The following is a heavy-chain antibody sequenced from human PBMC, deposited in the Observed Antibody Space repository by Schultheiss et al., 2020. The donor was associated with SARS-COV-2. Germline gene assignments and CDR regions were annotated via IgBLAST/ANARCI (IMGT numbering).Heavy chain of an antibody. CDR1: GFTFSSYS. D-gene: IGHD3-22*01. V-gene: IGHV3-9*01. CDR3: AKAHYDSSGYYHSAWFDY. J-gene: IGHJ4*02. CDR2: ISWNSGSI. Sequence: SLKISCAASGFTFSSYSMNWVRQAPGKGLEWVSGISWNSGSIGYADSVKGRFTISRDNAKNSLYLQMNSLRAEDTALYYCAKAHYDSSGYYHSAWFDYWGQGTLVTVAS.